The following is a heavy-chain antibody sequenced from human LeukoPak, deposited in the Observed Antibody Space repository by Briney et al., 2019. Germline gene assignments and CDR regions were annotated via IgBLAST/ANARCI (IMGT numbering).Heavy chain of an antibody. D-gene: IGHD5-18*01. CDR3: ARGQKNSYGHIDY. Sequence: SETLSLTCAVYGGSFSGYYWSCIREPPGKGLEWIGEINHSGSTNYNPSLKSRVTISVDTSKNQFSLKLSSVTAADTAVYYCARGQKNSYGHIDYWGQGTLVTVSS. V-gene: IGHV4-34*01. J-gene: IGHJ4*02. CDR2: INHSGST. CDR1: GGSFSGYY.